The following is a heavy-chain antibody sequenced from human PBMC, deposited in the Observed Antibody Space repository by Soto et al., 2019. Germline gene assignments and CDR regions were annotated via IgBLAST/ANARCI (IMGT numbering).Heavy chain of an antibody. CDR2: ISSTSNTI. V-gene: IGHV3-48*01. D-gene: IGHD2-15*01. CDR3: ARDRGCSGGVCYRDLDY. CDR1: GFTFSTYS. Sequence: EVQLVESGGALVQPGGSLRLSCAASGFTFSTYSMSWVRQAPGKGLEWVSYISSTSNTIYYADSVKGRFTISRDNAKNXXYLHMNSLSAEDTAVYYCARDRGCSGGVCYRDLDYWGQGTLVTVSS. J-gene: IGHJ4*02.